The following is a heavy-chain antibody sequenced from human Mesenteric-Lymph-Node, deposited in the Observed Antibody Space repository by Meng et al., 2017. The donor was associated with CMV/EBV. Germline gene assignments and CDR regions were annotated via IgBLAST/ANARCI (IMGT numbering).Heavy chain of an antibody. CDR3: ARVDFGGIQY. J-gene: IGHJ4*02. CDR1: GFTFSDYY. CDR2: HYTGDTT. Sequence: GESLKISCAASGFTFSDYYMSWVRQAPGKGLEWVSVHYTGDTTQYADSVKGRFTISRDNSKNTVHLQMNSLRAEDTAIYYCARVDFGGIQYWGQGTLVTVSS. V-gene: IGHV3-66*02. D-gene: IGHD3-3*01.